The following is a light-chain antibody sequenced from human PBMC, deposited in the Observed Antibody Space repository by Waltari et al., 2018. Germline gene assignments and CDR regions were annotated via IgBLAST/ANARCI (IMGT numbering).Light chain of an antibody. CDR1: QNVGRY. J-gene: IGKJ2*01. CDR2: DAS. V-gene: IGKV3-11*01. CDR3: QQRRA. Sequence: ETVTHSCRASQNVGRYLAWYQQKAGRAPRLLIYDASSRATGIPVRFSGSGSGTDFTLTITTLESEDFAVYYCQQRRAFGQGTKLEI.